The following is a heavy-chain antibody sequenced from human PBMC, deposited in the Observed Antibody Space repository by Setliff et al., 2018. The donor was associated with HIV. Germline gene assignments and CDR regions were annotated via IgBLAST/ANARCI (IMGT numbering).Heavy chain of an antibody. V-gene: IGHV3-30*04. J-gene: IGHJ3*02. CDR3: ARAFGYYDFWSGYSGDEFDI. CDR2: ISYDGSDI. Sequence: GGSLRLSCAASGFSFNNYVMHWVRHAPGKGLEWVAVISYDGSDIYYADSVKGRFTISRENSKNTLYLKMNSLRPEDTAVYYCARAFGYYDFWSGYSGDEFDIWGQGTTVTVSS. CDR1: GFSFNNYV. D-gene: IGHD3-3*01.